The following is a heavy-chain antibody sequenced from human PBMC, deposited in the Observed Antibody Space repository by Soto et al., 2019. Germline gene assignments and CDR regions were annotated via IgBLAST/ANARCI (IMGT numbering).Heavy chain of an antibody. J-gene: IGHJ4*02. V-gene: IGHV3-21*01. Sequence: RLSCAASGFTFSSYSMNWVRQAPGKGLEWVSSISSSSSYIYYADSVKGRFTISRDNAKNSLYLQMNSLRAEDTAVYYCARTPNSRGFLEWLSQTPYFDYWGQGTLVTVSS. CDR2: ISSSSSYI. CDR1: GFTFSSYS. CDR3: ARTPNSRGFLEWLSQTPYFDY. D-gene: IGHD3-3*01.